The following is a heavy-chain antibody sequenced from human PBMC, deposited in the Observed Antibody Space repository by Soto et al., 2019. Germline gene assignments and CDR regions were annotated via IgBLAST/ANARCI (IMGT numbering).Heavy chain of an antibody. V-gene: IGHV3-11*06. J-gene: IGHJ6*02. CDR1: GFTFSDYY. D-gene: IGHD6-13*01. Sequence: GGSLRLSCAASGFTFSDYYMCWIRQTPGKGLEWVSYITSSSTYTNYADSVKGRFTISRDNARNSMYLQMNSLRAEDTAVYYCARDSSSNYGMDVWGQGTTVTVSS. CDR3: ARDSSSNYGMDV. CDR2: ITSSSTYT.